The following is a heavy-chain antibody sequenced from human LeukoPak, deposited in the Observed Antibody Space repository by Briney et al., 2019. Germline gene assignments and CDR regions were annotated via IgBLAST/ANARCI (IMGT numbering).Heavy chain of an antibody. V-gene: IGHV1-2*04. CDR2: INPNSGGT. CDR3: ARGVAGTAYYFDY. CDR1: GYTFTGYY. J-gene: IGHJ4*02. Sequence: ASVKVSCKASGYTFTGYYMYWVRQAPGQGLEWMGWINPNSGGTNYAQKFQGWVTMTRDTSISTAYMELSRLRSDDTAVYYCARGVAGTAYYFDYWGQGTLVTVSS. D-gene: IGHD6-19*01.